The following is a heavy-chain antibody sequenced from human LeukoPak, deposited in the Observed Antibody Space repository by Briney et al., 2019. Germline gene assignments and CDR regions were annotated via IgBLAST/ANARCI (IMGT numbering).Heavy chain of an antibody. CDR2: IKQDGSVK. CDR1: GFTFSNFW. V-gene: IGHV3-7*01. CDR3: ARERHSGSYYVSDDY. Sequence: PRGSLRLSCPAPGFTFSNFWMTWVRQAPAKGMERVATIKQDGSVKDYVDSVKGRVTISRDNAKNSLYLQMNSLRAEDTAVYYCARERHSGSYYVSDDYWGQGTLVNVSS. J-gene: IGHJ4*02. D-gene: IGHD3-10*01.